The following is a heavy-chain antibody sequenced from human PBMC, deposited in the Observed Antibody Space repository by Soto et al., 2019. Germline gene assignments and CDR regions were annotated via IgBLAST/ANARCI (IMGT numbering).Heavy chain of an antibody. CDR2: ISYDGSDK. Sequence: QVRLVESGGGVVQPGRSLRLSCAASGFTFSSYAMHWVHQARGKGLEWVAVISYDGSDKYYADSVKGRFTISRDNSKNTLNLQMNSLRADDTAVYYCAKALGELSPESYDYWGQGTLITVSS. CDR3: AKALGELSPESYDY. J-gene: IGHJ4*02. V-gene: IGHV3-30*18. D-gene: IGHD3-16*02. CDR1: GFTFSSYA.